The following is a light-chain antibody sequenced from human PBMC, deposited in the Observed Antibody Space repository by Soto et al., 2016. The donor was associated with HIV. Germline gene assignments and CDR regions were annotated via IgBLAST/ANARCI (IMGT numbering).Light chain of an antibody. J-gene: IGKJ4*01. Sequence: DIQMTQSPSSLSASVGDRVTITCRTSQIISSYLNWYQQKPGKAPNLLIYSTSILQVGVPSRFTGSGSGTDFTLTISSLQPEDFATYYCQQTYSTPLTFGGGTKVEIK. CDR1: QIISSY. V-gene: IGKV1-39*01. CDR2: STS. CDR3: QQTYSTPLT.